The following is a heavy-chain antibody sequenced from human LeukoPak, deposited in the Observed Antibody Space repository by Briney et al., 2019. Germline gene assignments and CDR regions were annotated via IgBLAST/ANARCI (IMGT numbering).Heavy chain of an antibody. CDR2: ISGSGGST. CDR3: ARMYGGSYVDY. J-gene: IGHJ4*02. D-gene: IGHD1-26*01. V-gene: IGHV3-23*01. Sequence: GSLRLSCAASGFTFSSYAMSWVRQAPGKGLEWVSAISGSGGSTYYADSVKGRFTISRDNDKNSLYLQMNSLRAEDTAVYYWARMYGGSYVDYWGQGTLVTVSS. CDR1: GFTFSSYA.